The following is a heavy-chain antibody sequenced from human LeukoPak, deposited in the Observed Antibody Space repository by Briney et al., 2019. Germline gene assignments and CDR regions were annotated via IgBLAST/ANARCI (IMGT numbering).Heavy chain of an antibody. CDR3: ARDGHGDFWRARRTYYMDV. J-gene: IGHJ6*03. Sequence: GGSLRLSCAASGFTFSSYSMSWVRQAPGKGLEWVSSISSTSSYIYYADSVKGRFTISRDNAKNSLYLEMNSLRAEDTAVYYCARDGHGDFWRARRTYYMDVWGKGTTVTVSS. D-gene: IGHD3-3*01. V-gene: IGHV3-21*06. CDR1: GFTFSSYS. CDR2: ISSTSSYI.